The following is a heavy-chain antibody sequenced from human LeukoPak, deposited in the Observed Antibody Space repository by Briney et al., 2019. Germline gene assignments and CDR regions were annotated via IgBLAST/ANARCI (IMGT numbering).Heavy chain of an antibody. V-gene: IGHV3-7*01. CDR1: GFPFSSYW. D-gene: IGHD6-19*01. Sequence: PGGSLRLSCAASGFPFSSYWMSWVRPAPGKGLEWVANIKQDGSEKYYVDSVKGRFTISRDNAKNSLYLQMNSLRAEDTAVYYCARGPPIAVAGPVDFFDYWGQGTLVTVSS. J-gene: IGHJ4*02. CDR3: ARGPPIAVAGPVDFFDY. CDR2: IKQDGSEK.